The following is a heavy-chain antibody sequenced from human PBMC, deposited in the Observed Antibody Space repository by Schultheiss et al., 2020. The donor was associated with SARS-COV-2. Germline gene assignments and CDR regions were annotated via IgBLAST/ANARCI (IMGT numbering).Heavy chain of an antibody. CDR2: FDPEDGET. Sequence: ASVKVSCKASGYTFTGYYMHWVRQAPGKGLEWMGGFDPEDGETIYAQKFQGRVTMTTDTSTSTAYMELRSLRSDDTAVYYCARLRRFLEWPPYGMDVWGQGTTVTVSS. CDR3: ARLRRFLEWPPYGMDV. D-gene: IGHD3-3*01. CDR1: GYTFTGYY. J-gene: IGHJ6*02. V-gene: IGHV1-24*01.